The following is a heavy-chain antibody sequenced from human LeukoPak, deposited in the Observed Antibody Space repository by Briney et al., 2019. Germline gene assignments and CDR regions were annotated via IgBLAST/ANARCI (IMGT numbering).Heavy chain of an antibody. CDR1: GGSISSGDNN. Sequence: SQTLSLTCTVSGGSISSGDNNWRWLRQSPGKGLEWIGYIFYSGNTNYNPSLKSRVTISVDTSKNQFSLKLSSVTAADTAVYYCARRRRWYFDLWGRGTLVTVSS. V-gene: IGHV4-30-4*01. CDR2: IFYSGNT. CDR3: ARRRRWYFDL. J-gene: IGHJ2*01.